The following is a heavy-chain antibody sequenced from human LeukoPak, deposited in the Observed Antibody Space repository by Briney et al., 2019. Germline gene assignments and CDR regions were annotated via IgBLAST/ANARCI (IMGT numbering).Heavy chain of an antibody. D-gene: IGHD3-9*01. CDR2: IRYDGSNK. CDR1: GFIFSSYG. CDR3: SSHGTLTEGWFES. J-gene: IGHJ5*01. Sequence: PGGSLRLSCAASGFIFSSYGMHWVRQAPGKGLEWVAFIRYDGSNKYYTDSVQGRFTISRDNSKNTVYLQMNSLRAGDTAVYYCSSHGTLTEGWFESWGQGTLVTVSS. V-gene: IGHV3-30*02.